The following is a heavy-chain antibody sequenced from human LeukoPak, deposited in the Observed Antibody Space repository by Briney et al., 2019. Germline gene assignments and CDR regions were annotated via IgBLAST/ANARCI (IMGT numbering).Heavy chain of an antibody. CDR1: GYTFTSYY. Sequence: ASVKVSCKASGYTFTSYYMHWVRQAPGQGLEWMGIINPSGGSTSYAQKFQGRVTMTRDTSASTVYMELSSLRSEDTAAYYCARDPLSSSSGGNWFDPWGQGTLVTVSS. J-gene: IGHJ5*02. D-gene: IGHD6-6*01. CDR3: ARDPLSSSSGGNWFDP. CDR2: INPSGGST. V-gene: IGHV1-46*01.